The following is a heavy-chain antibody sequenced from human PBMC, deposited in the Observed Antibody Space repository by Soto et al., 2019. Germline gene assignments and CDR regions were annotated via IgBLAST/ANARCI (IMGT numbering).Heavy chain of an antibody. CDR3: EHKGAGYRGFKY. V-gene: IGHV2-5*02. Sequence: QITLKESGPTLVQPTQPLTLACTFSGSSLSTSGEGVGWIRQPPGKALEWLALIYWDDDKRYSPSLKSRLTITKDTSKNQVVLTMTNMDPVDTATYYCEHKGAGYRGFKYWGQGTLVTVSS. J-gene: IGHJ4*02. D-gene: IGHD5-12*01. CDR2: IYWDDDK. CDR1: GSSLSTSGEG.